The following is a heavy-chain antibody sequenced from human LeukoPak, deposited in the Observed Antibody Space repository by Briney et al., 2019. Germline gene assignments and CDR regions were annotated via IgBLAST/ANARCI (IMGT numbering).Heavy chain of an antibody. D-gene: IGHD3-10*01. CDR1: GFTFSRYA. J-gene: IGHJ4*02. V-gene: IGHV3-23*01. CDR2: IGGSGGST. CDR3: AKQSGGSGTYYYY. Sequence: PGGSLRLSCAASGFTFSRYAMTWVRQAPGKGLEWVSAIGGSGGSTYYADSVKGRFTISRDNSKNTLYLQMNSLRAEDTAVYYCAKQSGGSGTYYYYWGQGTLVTVSS.